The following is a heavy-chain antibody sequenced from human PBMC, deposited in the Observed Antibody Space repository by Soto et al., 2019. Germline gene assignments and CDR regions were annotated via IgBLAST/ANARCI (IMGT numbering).Heavy chain of an antibody. V-gene: IGHV3-15*01. D-gene: IGHD3-16*01. CDR2: IRSKSDGGTA. J-gene: IGHJ4*01. CDR1: GFTFRYAW. CDR3: STETADYVSMEPY. Sequence: LRLSFAASGFTFRYAWMSWVRQAPGKGLEWVARIRSKSDGGTADYPAPVKGRFTISRDDSKNTLYLQMNSLKTEDTAVYYCSTETADYVSMEPYWGQGTLVTVSS.